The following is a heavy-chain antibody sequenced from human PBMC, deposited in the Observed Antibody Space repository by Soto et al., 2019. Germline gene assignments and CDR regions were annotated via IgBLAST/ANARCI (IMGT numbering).Heavy chain of an antibody. V-gene: IGHV4-59*01. D-gene: IGHD2-15*01. J-gene: IGHJ5*02. CDR1: GGSMNSYY. CDR3: ARYSPPKKSYDSNPGWFAP. CDR2: VYSSGTS. Sequence: QVQLQESGPGLVKPSETLSLTCTVSGGSMNSYYWSWIRQPPGKGLEWLGYVYSSGTSKYNVSLESRITMSLDTSRNQFSLSLTSVTAADTAVYFCARYSPPKKSYDSNPGWFAPWGQGTLVAVSS.